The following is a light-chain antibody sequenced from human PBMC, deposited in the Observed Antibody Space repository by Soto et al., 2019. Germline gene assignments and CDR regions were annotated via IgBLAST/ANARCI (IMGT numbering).Light chain of an antibody. V-gene: IGKV3-11*01. J-gene: IGKJ1*01. CDR1: QSVTSL. CDR3: QQSYVTPWT. Sequence: EIVLTQSPATLSLSPGERATLSCRASQSVTSLLGWYHQKPGQAPRLLIYDASYRATGIPARFSGSGSGTDFTLTISSLEPDDFATYYCQQSYVTPWTFGQGTKVEIK. CDR2: DAS.